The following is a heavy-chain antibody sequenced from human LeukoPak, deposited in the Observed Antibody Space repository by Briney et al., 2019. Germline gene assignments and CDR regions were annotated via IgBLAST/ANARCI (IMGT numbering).Heavy chain of an antibody. Sequence: SETLSLTCAVYGGSFSGYYWSWIRQPPGKGLEWIGEINHSGSTNYNPSLKSRVTISVDTSKNQFSLKLSSVTAADTAVYYCARGRFRVIATVFSRWFDPWGQGTLVTVSS. CDR3: ARGRFRVIATVFSRWFDP. D-gene: IGHD3-16*02. CDR1: GGSFSGYY. CDR2: INHSGST. J-gene: IGHJ5*02. V-gene: IGHV4-34*01.